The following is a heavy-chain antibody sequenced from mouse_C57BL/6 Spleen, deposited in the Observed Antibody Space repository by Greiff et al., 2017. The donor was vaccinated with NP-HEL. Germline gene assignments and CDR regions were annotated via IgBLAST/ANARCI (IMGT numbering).Heavy chain of an antibody. J-gene: IGHJ3*01. V-gene: IGHV3-6*01. CDR2: ISYDGSN. D-gene: IGHD2-3*01. Sequence: ESGPGLVKPSQSLSLTCSVTGYSITSGYYWNWIRQFPGNKLEWMGYISYDGSNNYNPSLKNRISITRDTSKNQFFLKLNSVTTEDTATYYCARADGTWFAYWGQGTLVTVSA. CDR1: GYSITSGYY. CDR3: ARADGTWFAY.